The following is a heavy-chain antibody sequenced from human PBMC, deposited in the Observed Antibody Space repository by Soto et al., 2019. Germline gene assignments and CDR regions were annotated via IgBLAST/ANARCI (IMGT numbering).Heavy chain of an antibody. CDR3: ARDNLLTGYYSGGFWFDP. Sequence: GGSLRLSCAASGFTFSSYAMHWVRQAPGKGLEWVAVISYDGSNKYYADSVKGRFTISRDNSKNTLYLQMNSLRAEDTAVYYCARDNLLTGYYSGGFWFDPWGQGTLVTVSS. D-gene: IGHD3-9*01. V-gene: IGHV3-30-3*01. J-gene: IGHJ5*02. CDR1: GFTFSSYA. CDR2: ISYDGSNK.